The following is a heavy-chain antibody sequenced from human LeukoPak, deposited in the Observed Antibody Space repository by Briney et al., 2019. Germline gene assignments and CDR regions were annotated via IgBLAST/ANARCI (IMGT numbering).Heavy chain of an antibody. CDR3: AKEGKYAGYFDY. J-gene: IGHJ4*02. V-gene: IGHV3-9*01. Sequence: GGSLRLSCAASGFTFDDYAMHWVRQAPGKGLGLVSGISWNSGSIGYADSVKGRFTISRDNAKNSLYLQMNSLRAEDTALYYCAKEGKYAGYFDYWGQGNLVTVSS. D-gene: IGHD2-2*01. CDR1: GFTFDDYA. CDR2: ISWNSGSI.